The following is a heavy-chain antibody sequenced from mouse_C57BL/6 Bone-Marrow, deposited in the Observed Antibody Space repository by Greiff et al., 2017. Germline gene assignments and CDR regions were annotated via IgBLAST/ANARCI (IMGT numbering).Heavy chain of an antibody. CDR1: GFSLTSYG. V-gene: IGHV2-3*01. D-gene: IGHD2-3*01. Sequence: QVQLQQSGPGLVAPSQSLSITCTVSGFSLTSYGVSWVRQPPGKGLEWLGVIWGYGSTNNHSAPISRLSISKNNSKSQVFLKLNSLQTDATAAYSGAKQVDGYWFAYWGQGTLVTVSA. CDR2: IWGYGST. J-gene: IGHJ3*01. CDR3: AKQVDGYWFAY.